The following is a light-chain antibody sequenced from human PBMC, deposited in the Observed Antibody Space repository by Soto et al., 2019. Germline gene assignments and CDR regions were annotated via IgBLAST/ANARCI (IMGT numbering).Light chain of an antibody. J-gene: IGKJ2*01. Sequence: EILLTQSPGTLSLSPGDRATLSYRASQAFSTSYLAWFQQRPGQAPRLLIYGTSKRASDIPDRFSGSGSGTDFTLTISRLEPEDFAVYYCQHYGSTPRTFGQGTKVEIK. V-gene: IGKV3-20*01. CDR2: GTS. CDR3: QHYGSTPRT. CDR1: QAFSTSY.